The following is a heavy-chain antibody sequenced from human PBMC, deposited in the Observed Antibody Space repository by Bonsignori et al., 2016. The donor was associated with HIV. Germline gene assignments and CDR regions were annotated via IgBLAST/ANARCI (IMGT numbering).Heavy chain of an antibody. Sequence: QLQLQESGPGLVKPSEALSLTCSVSGGSIITNDYYWGWIRQPPGKDLEWIGSISYTESTYYNPSLKSRVTISVDTSKNQFSLKLKSVTAADTAIYYCARDPRYCTGGTCYGNWFDPWGQGTLVTVS. CDR2: ISYTEST. CDR1: GGSIITNDYY. D-gene: IGHD2-15*01. CDR3: ARDPRYCTGGTCYGNWFDP. V-gene: IGHV4-39*07. J-gene: IGHJ5*02.